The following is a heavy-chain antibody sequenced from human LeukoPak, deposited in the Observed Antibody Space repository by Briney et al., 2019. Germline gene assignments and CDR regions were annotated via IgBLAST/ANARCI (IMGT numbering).Heavy chain of an antibody. CDR1: GYTFTSYY. CDR3: ASPVAYCGGDPRCPLDY. J-gene: IGHJ4*02. CDR2: INPSGGST. Sequence: ASVKVSCKASGYTFTSYYMHWVRQAPGQGLEWMGIINPSGGSTSYAQKFQGRVTMTRDTSTSTVYMELSSLRSEDTAVYYCASPVAYCGGDPRCPLDYWGQGTLVTVSS. V-gene: IGHV1-46*01. D-gene: IGHD2-21*02.